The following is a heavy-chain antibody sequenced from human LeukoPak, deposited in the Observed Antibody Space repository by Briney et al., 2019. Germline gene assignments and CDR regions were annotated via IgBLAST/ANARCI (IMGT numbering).Heavy chain of an antibody. CDR2: IYYSGST. V-gene: IGHV4-31*03. CDR3: ASARSGAVAATVLDY. J-gene: IGHJ4*02. Sequence: SETLSLTCTVSGGSISSGGYYWSWIRQHPGKGLEWIGYIYYSGSTYYNPSLKSRVTISVDTSKNQFSLRLSSVTAADTAVYYCASARSGAVAATVLDYWGQGTLVTVSS. CDR1: GGSISSGGYY. D-gene: IGHD6-19*01.